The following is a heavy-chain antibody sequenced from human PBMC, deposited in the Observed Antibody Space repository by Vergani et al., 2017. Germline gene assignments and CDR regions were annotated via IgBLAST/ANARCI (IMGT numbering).Heavy chain of an antibody. J-gene: IGHJ4*02. CDR2: INPIDSKI. D-gene: IGHD2-21*01. Sequence: EVMLVQSGAEVKKPGESLKISCKYSESSFISNEIAWVRQMSGKGLQWMGNINPIDSKIAYSPSFQGQAIMSLDKSITTAYLQWRSLKASDPAIYDCTRHAPCGDAACLHFDHWGQGTQVTVSS. V-gene: IGHV5-51*01. CDR3: TRHAPCGDAACLHFDH. CDR1: ESSFISNE.